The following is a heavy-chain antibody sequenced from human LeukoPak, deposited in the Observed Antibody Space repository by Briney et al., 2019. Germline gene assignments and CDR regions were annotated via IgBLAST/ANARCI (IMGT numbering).Heavy chain of an antibody. V-gene: IGHV1-8*03. CDR2: MNPNSGNT. D-gene: IGHD1-26*01. Sequence: GASVKVSCKASGYTFTSYDINWVRQATGQGLEWMGWMNPNSGNTGYAQKFQGRVTITRNTSISTAYMELSSLRSEDTAVYYCARVSYEKGGSYWGILPLYYYYMDVWGKGTTVTVSS. CDR3: ARVSYEKGGSYWGILPLYYYYMDV. J-gene: IGHJ6*03. CDR1: GYTFTSYD.